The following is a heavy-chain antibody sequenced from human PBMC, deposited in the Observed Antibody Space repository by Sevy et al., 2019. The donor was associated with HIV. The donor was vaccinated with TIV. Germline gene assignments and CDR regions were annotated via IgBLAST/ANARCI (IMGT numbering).Heavy chain of an antibody. J-gene: IGHJ4*02. CDR2: IYYSGST. Sequence: SETLSLTCTVSGGSISSYYWSWIRQPPGRGLEWIGYIYYSGSTNYNPSLKSRVTISVDTSKNQFSLKLTSVTAADTAVYYCARTDGYNSYYFDYWGQGTLVTVSS. V-gene: IGHV4-59*12. CDR3: ARTDGYNSYYFDY. D-gene: IGHD1-1*01. CDR1: GGSISSYY.